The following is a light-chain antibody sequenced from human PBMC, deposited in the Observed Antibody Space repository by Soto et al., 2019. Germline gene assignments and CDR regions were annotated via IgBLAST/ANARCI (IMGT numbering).Light chain of an antibody. V-gene: IGLV1-40*01. CDR2: GNR. CDR1: SSNLGAGYD. J-gene: IGLJ3*02. Sequence: QPVLTQPPSVSGAPGQRFTISCTGNSSNLGAGYDVHWYRQLPGAAPKLVIFGNRNRPSGVPERFSGSKSGTSASLAITGLQGEDEADYYCQAYDYSLTASVFGGGTKLTVL. CDR3: QAYDYSLTASV.